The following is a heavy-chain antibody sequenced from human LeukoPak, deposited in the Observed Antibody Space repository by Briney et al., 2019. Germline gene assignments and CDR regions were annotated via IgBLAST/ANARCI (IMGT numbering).Heavy chain of an antibody. CDR1: GFTFSSYS. CDR2: ISSSSSTI. D-gene: IGHD4-17*01. J-gene: IGHJ6*02. CDR3: ARRGDYAGRLGYYGMDV. V-gene: IGHV3-48*01. Sequence: GGSLRLSCAASGFTFSSYSMSWVRQAPGKGLEWVSYISSSSSTIYYADSVKGRFTISRDNAKNSLYLQMNSLRAEDTAVYYCARRGDYAGRLGYYGMDVWGQGTTVTVSS.